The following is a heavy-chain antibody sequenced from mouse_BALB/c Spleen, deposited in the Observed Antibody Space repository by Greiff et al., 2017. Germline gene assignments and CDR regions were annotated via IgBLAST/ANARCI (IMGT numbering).Heavy chain of an antibody. Sequence: EVKLMESGGGLVQPGGSRKLSCAASGFTFSSFGMHWVRQAPEKGLEWVAYISSGSSTIYYADTVKGRFTISRDNPKNTLFQQMTSLRSEDTAMYYCARSGTLLRSYFDYWGQGTTLTVSS. J-gene: IGHJ2*01. D-gene: IGHD1-1*01. CDR3: ARSGTLLRSYFDY. CDR2: ISSGSSTI. V-gene: IGHV5-17*02. CDR1: GFTFSSFG.